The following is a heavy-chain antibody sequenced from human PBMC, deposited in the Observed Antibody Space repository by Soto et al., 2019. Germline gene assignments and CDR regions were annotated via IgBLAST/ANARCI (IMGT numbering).Heavy chain of an antibody. Sequence: PGGSLRLSCAASGFTFNNYAMSWVRQAPGKGLEWVSAISGNGISTYYADSVRGRFTISRDNSENTLFLQMNRLRADDTAVYYCTRAAISMVRGTDNSFDPWGQGTLVTVSS. CDR1: GFTFNNYA. V-gene: IGHV3-23*01. CDR3: TRAAISMVRGTDNSFDP. CDR2: ISGNGIST. J-gene: IGHJ5*02. D-gene: IGHD3-10*01.